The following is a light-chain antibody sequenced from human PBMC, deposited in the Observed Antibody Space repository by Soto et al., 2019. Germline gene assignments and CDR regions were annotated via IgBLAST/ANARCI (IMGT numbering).Light chain of an antibody. CDR1: QSISSY. CDR2: AAS. Sequence: DIQMTQSQSSLSASVGDRVTITCRASQSISSYLNWYQQKPGKAPKLLIYAASSLQSGVPSRFSGSGSGTDFTLTISSLQPEDFATYYCQQSYSTPYTFGQGTKVEIK. V-gene: IGKV1-39*01. CDR3: QQSYSTPYT. J-gene: IGKJ2*01.